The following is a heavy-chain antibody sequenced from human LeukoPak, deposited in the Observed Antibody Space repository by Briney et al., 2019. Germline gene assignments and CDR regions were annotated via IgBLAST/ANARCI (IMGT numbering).Heavy chain of an antibody. CDR1: GFAFSNYG. CDR3: AKGTGYYDILTGYYPMADY. CDR2: IRSDGSDR. V-gene: IGHV3-30*02. D-gene: IGHD3-9*01. Sequence: GGSLRLSCSASGFAFSNYGMHWVRQAPGKGLEWMAFIRSDGSDRYYADSVKGRFILSRDNSKNTLYLQMNSLRAEDTAVYYCAKGTGYYDILTGYYPMADYWGQGTLVTVSS. J-gene: IGHJ4*02.